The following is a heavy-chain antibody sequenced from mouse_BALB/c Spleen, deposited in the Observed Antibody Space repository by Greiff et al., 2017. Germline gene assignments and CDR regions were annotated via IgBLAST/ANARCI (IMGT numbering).Heavy chain of an antibody. D-gene: IGHD2-1*01. Sequence: QGQLQQSGPGLVQPSQSLSITCTVSGFSLTSYGVHWVRQSPGKGLEWLGVIWSGGSTDYNAAFISRLSISKDNSKSQVFFKMNSLQTDDTARYYCAGGNYWYFDVWGAGTTVTVSS. CDR2: IWSGGST. J-gene: IGHJ1*01. V-gene: IGHV2-2*01. CDR3: AGGNYWYFDV. CDR1: GFSLTSYG.